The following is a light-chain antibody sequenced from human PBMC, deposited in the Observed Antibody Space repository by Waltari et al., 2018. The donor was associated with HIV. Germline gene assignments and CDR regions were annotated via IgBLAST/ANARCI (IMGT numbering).Light chain of an antibody. Sequence: QSALTQPHSASGSPGQSVTISCTVTSRDVGGSMFVSQYQQHPGKAPRLLIYEISPRPSGVPERFSGSKSGNTASLTVSGLQAEDEADYYCSSYAGTINCVIFGGGTKLTVL. J-gene: IGLJ2*01. CDR1: SRDVGGSMF. CDR3: SSYAGTINCVI. CDR2: EIS. V-gene: IGLV2-8*01.